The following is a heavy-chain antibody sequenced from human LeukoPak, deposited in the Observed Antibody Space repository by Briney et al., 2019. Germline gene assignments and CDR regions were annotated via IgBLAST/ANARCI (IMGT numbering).Heavy chain of an antibody. CDR3: AKYYGSGSYDHFDY. CDR1: GYTFTGYY. V-gene: IGHV1-2*06. CDR2: INPNGGGT. Sequence: ASVKVSCTASGYTFTGYYLHWVRQAPGQGLEWMGRINPNGGGTNYAQKFQGRVTMTRDTSISTAYMELSRLRSDDTAVYYCAKYYGSGSYDHFDYWGQGTLVTVSS. J-gene: IGHJ4*02. D-gene: IGHD3-10*01.